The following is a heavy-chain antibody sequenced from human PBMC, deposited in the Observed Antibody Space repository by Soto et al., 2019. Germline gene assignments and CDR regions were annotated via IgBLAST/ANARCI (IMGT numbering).Heavy chain of an antibody. CDR1: GFTFSSYS. V-gene: IGHV3-21*01. Sequence: GGSLRLSCAASGFTFSSYSMNWVRQAPGKGLEWVSSISSSSSYIYYADSVKGRFTISRDNAKNSLYLQMNSLRAEDTAVYYCARDLGGGRYAFDIWGQGTMVTVSS. D-gene: IGHD2-15*01. CDR3: ARDLGGGRYAFDI. J-gene: IGHJ3*02. CDR2: ISSSSSYI.